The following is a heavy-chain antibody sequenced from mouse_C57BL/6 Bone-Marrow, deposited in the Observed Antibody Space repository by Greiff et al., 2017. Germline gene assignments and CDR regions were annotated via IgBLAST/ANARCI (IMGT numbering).Heavy chain of an antibody. CDR2: INPNNGGT. J-gene: IGHJ2*01. CDR3: ARSRDSSGFDY. Sequence: EVQLQQSGPELVKPGASVKIPCKASGYTFTDYNMDWVKQSHGKSLEWLGEINPNNGGTFYNQKFTGKATLTVDKSSSTADMELRSLTSEDTAVYYCARSRDSSGFDYWGQGTTLTVSS. D-gene: IGHD3-2*02. CDR1: GYTFTDYN. V-gene: IGHV1-18*01.